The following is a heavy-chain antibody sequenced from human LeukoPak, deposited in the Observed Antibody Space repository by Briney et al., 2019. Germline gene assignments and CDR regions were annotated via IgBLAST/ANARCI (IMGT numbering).Heavy chain of an antibody. J-gene: IGHJ3*02. D-gene: IGHD4-17*01. V-gene: IGHV4-39*01. Sequence: SETLSLTCTVSGGSISSYYWGWIRQPPGKGLEWIGGIYYSGSTYYNPSLKSRVTISVDTSKNQFSLKLSSVTAADTAVYYCARQVLFTVTSRRRAFDIWGQGTMVTVSS. CDR2: IYYSGST. CDR3: ARQVLFTVTSRRRAFDI. CDR1: GGSISSYY.